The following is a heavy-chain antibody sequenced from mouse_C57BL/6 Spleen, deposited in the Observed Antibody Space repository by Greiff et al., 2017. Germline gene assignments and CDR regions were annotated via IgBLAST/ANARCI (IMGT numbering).Heavy chain of an antibody. J-gene: IGHJ2*01. CDR3: ANWDGGGFDY. D-gene: IGHD4-1*01. CDR2: IYPGDGDT. Sequence: VQRVESGAELVKPGASVKISCKASGYAFSSYWMNWVKQRPGKGLEWIGQIYPGDGDTNYNGKFKGKATLTADKSSSTAYMQLSSLTSEDSAVYFCANWDGGGFDYWGQGTTLTVSS. CDR1: GYAFSSYW. V-gene: IGHV1-80*01.